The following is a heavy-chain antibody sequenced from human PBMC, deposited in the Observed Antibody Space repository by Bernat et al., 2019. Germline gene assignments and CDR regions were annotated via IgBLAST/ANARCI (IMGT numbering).Heavy chain of an antibody. CDR3: ARDVRGSGNYGWFDH. J-gene: IGHJ5*02. V-gene: IGHV3-23*01. CDR2: NSGSGDAT. D-gene: IGHD3-10*01. CDR1: GFSFSSYA. Sequence: EVQLLESGGGLVQPGGSLRISCEASGFSFSSYAMSWVRQAPGKGLEGVSSNSGSGDATYYADSVKGRFTVSRDNSKNTLYLQMNSLRVDDTAVYYCARDVRGSGNYGWFDHWGQGTLVTVST.